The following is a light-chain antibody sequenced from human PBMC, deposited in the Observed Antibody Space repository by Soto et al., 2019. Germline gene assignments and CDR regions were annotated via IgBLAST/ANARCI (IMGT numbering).Light chain of an antibody. CDR1: SSDVGGYNY. V-gene: IGLV2-14*01. CDR2: DVS. CDR3: SSYTRSSTPV. Sequence: QSALTQPASVSGSPGQSITISCTGTSSDVGGYNYVSWYQQHPGKAPKLMIYDVSNRPSGVSNRFSGSKSGNTASLTISGLQDEDETDYYCSSYTRSSTPVFGGGSKLTV. J-gene: IGLJ2*01.